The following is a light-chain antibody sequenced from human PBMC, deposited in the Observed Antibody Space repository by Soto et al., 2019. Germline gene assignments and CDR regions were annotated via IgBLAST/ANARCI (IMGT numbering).Light chain of an antibody. CDR3: QQRSNWPRT. V-gene: IGKV3-11*01. CDR1: QSVSSY. J-gene: IGKJ4*01. Sequence: EIVLTQSPATLSLSPGERATLSCRASQSVSSYLAWYQQKPGQAPRLLIYDASNRATGIPARFSGSGSGKDFTLTISSLEPEDVAVYYCQQRSNWPRTFGGGTKVEIK. CDR2: DAS.